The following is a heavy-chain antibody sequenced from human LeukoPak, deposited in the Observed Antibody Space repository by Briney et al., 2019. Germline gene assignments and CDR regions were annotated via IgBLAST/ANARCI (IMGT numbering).Heavy chain of an antibody. J-gene: IGHJ1*01. CDR2: TYYRSKWYK. CDR3: ARGPSYFQH. V-gene: IGHV6-1*01. CDR1: GDSVSSNSAT. Sequence: SQTLSLTCAISGDSVSSNSATWNWIRQSPSRGLEWLGRTYYRSKWYKYYAVSVKGRITINPDISKNQLSLQLNSVTPEDTAVYYCARGPSYFQHWGQGTLVTVSS.